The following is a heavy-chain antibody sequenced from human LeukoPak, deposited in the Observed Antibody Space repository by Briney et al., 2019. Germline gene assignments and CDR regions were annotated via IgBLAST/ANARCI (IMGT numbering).Heavy chain of an antibody. D-gene: IGHD6-13*01. CDR3: ASQNIAAAQDAFDI. CDR2: IKQDGSEK. CDR1: GFTFSSYW. J-gene: IGHJ3*02. Sequence: GGSLRLSCAASGFTFSSYWMSWVRQAPGKGLEWVANIKQDGSEKYYVDSVKGRFTISRDNAKNSLYLQMNSLRAEDTAVYYCASQNIAAAQDAFDIWGQGTMVTVSS. V-gene: IGHV3-7*03.